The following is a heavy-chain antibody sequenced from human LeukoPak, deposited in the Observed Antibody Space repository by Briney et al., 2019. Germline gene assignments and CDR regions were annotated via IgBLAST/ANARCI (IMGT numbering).Heavy chain of an antibody. V-gene: IGHV3-23*01. CDR2: ISGSGAGT. D-gene: IGHD2-15*01. Sequence: PGGTLRLSCAASGFTFSSYGMSWVRQAPGKGLEWVSAISGSGAGTYYADSVKGRFTISRDNSKNTLYLQMNSLRAEDTAVYYCAKVSTRRKYCSGGSCYYFDYWGQGTLVTVSS. J-gene: IGHJ4*02. CDR3: AKVSTRRKYCSGGSCYYFDY. CDR1: GFTFSSYG.